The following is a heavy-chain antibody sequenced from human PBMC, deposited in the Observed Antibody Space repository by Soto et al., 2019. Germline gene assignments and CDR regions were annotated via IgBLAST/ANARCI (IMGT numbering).Heavy chain of an antibody. CDR3: ATDSSGSHDAFDI. CDR2: IIPIFGTA. CDR1: GGTFSSYA. D-gene: IGHD3-22*01. J-gene: IGHJ3*02. Sequence: SVKGSCKASGGTFSSYAISWVRQAPGQGLEWMGGIIPIFGTANYAQKFQGRVTITADESTSTAYMELSSLRSEDTAVYYCATDSSGSHDAFDIWGQGTMVTVSS. V-gene: IGHV1-69*13.